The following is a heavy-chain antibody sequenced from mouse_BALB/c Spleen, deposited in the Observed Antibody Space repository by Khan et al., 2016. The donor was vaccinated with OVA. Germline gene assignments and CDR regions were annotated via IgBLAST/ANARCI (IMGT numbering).Heavy chain of an antibody. Sequence: EVELVESGGGLVQPGGSRKLSCAASGFTFSGFGMHWVRQAPEKGLEWVAYISSGSSTIYYADTVKGRFTISRDNTKNTLFLQMASLRSEDTAMYYCASTGYYYPDYWGQGTTLTVSS. CDR2: ISSGSSTI. J-gene: IGHJ2*01. D-gene: IGHD2-3*01. V-gene: IGHV5-17*02. CDR3: ASTGYYYPDY. CDR1: GFTFSGFG.